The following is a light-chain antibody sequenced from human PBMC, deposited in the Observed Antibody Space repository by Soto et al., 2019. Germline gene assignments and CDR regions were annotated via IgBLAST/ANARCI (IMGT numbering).Light chain of an antibody. CDR3: AACDNSGSFV. V-gene: IGLV1-44*01. J-gene: IGLJ1*01. CDR1: ESDT. CDR2: TNN. Sequence: QSVLTQPPSASGTPGQRVTISCSGSESDTVTWYQQLPGTAPKLLTYTNNQRPSGVPDRFSASKSGTSASLAISGLQSEDEADYYCAACDNSGSFVFGTGTKLTVL.